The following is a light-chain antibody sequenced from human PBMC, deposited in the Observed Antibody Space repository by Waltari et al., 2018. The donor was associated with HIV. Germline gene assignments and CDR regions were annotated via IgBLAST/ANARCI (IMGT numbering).Light chain of an antibody. V-gene: IGKV3-15*01. J-gene: IGKJ2*01. Sequence: EIVMPQSPATLSVSPGERATLSCRASQSVSSNLAWYQQNHGQAPRLLIYGASTRATGIPARFSGSGSGTEFTLTISSLQSEDFAVYYCQQYNNWPMYTFGQGTKLEIK. CDR3: QQYNNWPMYT. CDR2: GAS. CDR1: QSVSSN.